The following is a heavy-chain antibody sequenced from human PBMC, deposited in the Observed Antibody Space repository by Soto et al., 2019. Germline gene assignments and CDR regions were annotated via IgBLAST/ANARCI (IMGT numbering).Heavy chain of an antibody. CDR3: ARVAMIISAGPFDL. J-gene: IGHJ3*01. V-gene: IGHV1-2*02. CDR1: GYSFSDYY. D-gene: IGHD3-16*01. Sequence: GASVKVSCKAPGYSFSDYYIHWVRQAPGQGLEWMGWINPKSGVTNYAQKFQGRVTMTRDKSISTGYMEVTRLRSDDTGVYFCARVAMIISAGPFDLWGQGTLVTVSS. CDR2: INPKSGVT.